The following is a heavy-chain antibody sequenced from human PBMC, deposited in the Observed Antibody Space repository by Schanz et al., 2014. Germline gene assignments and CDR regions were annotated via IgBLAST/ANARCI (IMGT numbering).Heavy chain of an antibody. CDR3: ATLDYADSVS. D-gene: IGHD4-17*01. CDR1: GGTFSSYT. J-gene: IGHJ5*02. CDR2: ISAYNGHT. V-gene: IGHV1-69*02. Sequence: VQLEQSGAEVKKPGSSVKVSCKASGGTFSSYTISWVRQAPGQGLEWMGWISAYNGHTDYAQKFQGRVTITADKSTTTAYMELNSLNSDDTAVYYCATLDYADSVSWGQGTLVTVSS.